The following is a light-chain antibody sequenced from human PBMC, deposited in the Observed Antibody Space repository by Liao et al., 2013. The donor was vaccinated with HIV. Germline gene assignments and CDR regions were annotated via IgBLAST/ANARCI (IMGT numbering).Light chain of an antibody. CDR2: HDS. J-gene: IGLJ3*02. CDR1: KLGDKY. V-gene: IGLV3-1*01. Sequence: SYDLTQPPSVSVSPGQTARITCSGDKLGDKYVYWYQQKPGQSPVLVVYHDSKRPSGIPERFSGSNSGNTATLSISGTQATDEADYYCQAWDSNTAVFGGGTKLTVL. CDR3: QAWDSNTAV.